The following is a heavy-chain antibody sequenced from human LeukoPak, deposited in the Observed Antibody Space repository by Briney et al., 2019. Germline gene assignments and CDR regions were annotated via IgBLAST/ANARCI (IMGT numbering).Heavy chain of an antibody. CDR3: ARSPGRAVAGNFDH. J-gene: IGHJ4*02. D-gene: IGHD6-19*01. CDR2: INPSGGST. Sequence: ASVKVSCKASGYTFTRYYMHWVRQAPGQGLEWMGIINPSGGSTRNAQKFQGRVTMTRDTSTSTVYMELSSLTSEDTAVYYCARSPGRAVAGNFDHWGQGTLVTVSS. V-gene: IGHV1-46*01. CDR1: GYTFTRYY.